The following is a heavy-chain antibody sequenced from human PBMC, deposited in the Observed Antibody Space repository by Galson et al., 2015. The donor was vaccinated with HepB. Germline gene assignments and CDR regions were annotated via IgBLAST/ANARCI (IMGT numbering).Heavy chain of an antibody. CDR3: ARERVPRYYDILTGYYTYYYYYGMDV. J-gene: IGHJ6*02. Sequence: APGKGLEWVAVISYDGSNKYYADSVKGRFTISRDNAKNSLYLQMNSLRAEDTAVYYCARERVPRYYDILTGYYTYYYYYGMDVWGQGTTVTVSS. V-gene: IGHV3-30-3*01. CDR2: ISYDGSNK. D-gene: IGHD3-9*01.